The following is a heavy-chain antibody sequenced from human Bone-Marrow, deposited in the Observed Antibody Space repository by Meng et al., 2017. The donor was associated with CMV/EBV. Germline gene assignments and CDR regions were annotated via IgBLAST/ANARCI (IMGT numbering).Heavy chain of an antibody. D-gene: IGHD2-2*01. Sequence: ESLKISCSVTGVSVRNGDYYWFWIRQSPGKGLEWIGYVHYSGRTNYNPSLMSRVTISLDTSRKQFPLKLTSVTAADTAVYYCAKLDAPADAFDIWGRGAMVTF. J-gene: IGHJ3*02. CDR1: GVSVRNGDYY. V-gene: IGHV4-61*08. CDR2: VHYSGRT. CDR3: AKLDAPADAFDI.